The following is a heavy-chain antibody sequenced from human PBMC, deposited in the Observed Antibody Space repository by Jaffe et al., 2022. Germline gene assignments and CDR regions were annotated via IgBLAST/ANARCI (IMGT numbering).Heavy chain of an antibody. CDR1: GFTFSSYA. CDR2: ISGSGTTT. V-gene: IGHV3-23*01. CDR3: AKGYNSGWGIFEY. Sequence: ELQLLESGGGLVQPGGSLRLSCAASGFTFSSYAMNWVRQAPGKGLEWVSHISGSGTTTNYADSVKGRFTISRDNSKNTLYLQMNSLRTEDTAVYYCAKGYNSGWGIFEYWGQGTLVTVSS. D-gene: IGHD6-19*01. J-gene: IGHJ4*02.